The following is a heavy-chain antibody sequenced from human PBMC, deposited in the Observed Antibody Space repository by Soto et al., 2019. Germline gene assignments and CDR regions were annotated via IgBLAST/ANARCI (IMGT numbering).Heavy chain of an antibody. CDR3: ARGVGYYYDSSGYYYGY. Sequence: ASVKVSCKASGYTFTRYTINWVRQATGQGLEWMGWMNPNSGNTGYAQKFQGRVTMTRNTSISTAYMELSSLRSEDTAVYYCARGVGYYYDSSGYYYGYWGQGTLVTVSS. V-gene: IGHV1-8*01. J-gene: IGHJ4*02. CDR1: GYTFTRYT. CDR2: MNPNSGNT. D-gene: IGHD3-22*01.